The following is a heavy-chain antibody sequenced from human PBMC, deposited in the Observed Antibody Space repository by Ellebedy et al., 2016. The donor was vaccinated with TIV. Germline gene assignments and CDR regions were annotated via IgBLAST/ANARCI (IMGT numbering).Heavy chain of an antibody. D-gene: IGHD3-3*01. CDR3: ARDVTIFGVANYYYYGMDV. Sequence: ASVKVSXKASRYTFTSYYMHWVRQAPGQGLEWMGIINPSGGSTSYAQKFQGRVTMTRDTSTSTVYMELSSLRSKDTAVYYCARDVTIFGVANYYYYGMDVWGQGTTVTVSS. V-gene: IGHV1-46*01. CDR1: RYTFTSYY. CDR2: INPSGGST. J-gene: IGHJ6*02.